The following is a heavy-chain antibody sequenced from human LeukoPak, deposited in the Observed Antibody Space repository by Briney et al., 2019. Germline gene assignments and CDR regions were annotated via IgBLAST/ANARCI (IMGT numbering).Heavy chain of an antibody. CDR3: ARDMTVLPAAVLFIDAFDI. CDR1: GFTFSSYS. J-gene: IGHJ3*02. Sequence: MTGGSLRLSCAASGFTFSSYSMNWVRQAPGKGLEWVSSISSSSTYIYYADSVKGRFTISRDNAKNSLYLQMNSLRAEDTALYHCARDMTVLPAAVLFIDAFDIWGQGTMVTVSS. CDR2: ISSSSTYI. D-gene: IGHD2-2*01. V-gene: IGHV3-21*04.